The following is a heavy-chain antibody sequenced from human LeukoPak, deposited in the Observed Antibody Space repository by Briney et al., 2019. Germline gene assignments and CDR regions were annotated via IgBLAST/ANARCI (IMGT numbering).Heavy chain of an antibody. CDR1: GFTFSSYD. V-gene: IGHV3-13*01. J-gene: IGHJ3*02. Sequence: GGSLRLSCAASGFTFSSYDMHGVRRAPGRGREWVSAIGIAGDTYYPDSVKGRFTISRENAKNSMYLQMNSLKDGDTAVYIRGGIQVSGIDAFDIWGQGTMVTVSS. CDR2: IGIAGDT. D-gene: IGHD5/OR15-5a*01. CDR3: GGIQVSGIDAFDI.